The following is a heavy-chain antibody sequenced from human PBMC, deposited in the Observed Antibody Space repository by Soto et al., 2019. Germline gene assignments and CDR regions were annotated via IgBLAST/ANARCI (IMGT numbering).Heavy chain of an antibody. Sequence: QVQLVQSGAEVKKPGSSVKVSCKASGGTFSSYTISWVRQAPGQGLEWMGRIIPILGIANYAQKFQGRVTITADKYTSTAYMELSSLRSEDTAVYYCATTVLGYCSGGSCYHGIDVWGQGTTVTVSS. CDR1: GGTFSSYT. D-gene: IGHD2-15*01. V-gene: IGHV1-69*02. CDR3: ATTVLGYCSGGSCYHGIDV. J-gene: IGHJ6*02. CDR2: IIPILGIA.